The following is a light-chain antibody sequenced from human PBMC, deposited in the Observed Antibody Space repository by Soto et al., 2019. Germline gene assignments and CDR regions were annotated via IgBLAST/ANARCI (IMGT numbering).Light chain of an antibody. V-gene: IGLV1-40*01. Sequence: QSVLTQPPSVSGAPGQRVTISCTGSSSNIGAGYDVHWYQHLPGTAPKLLIYGNNNRPSGVPDRFSGSKSGTSASLAITGLQAEDEADYYCQSYGSSLSGYVFGTGTKLTVL. J-gene: IGLJ1*01. CDR2: GNN. CDR1: SSNIGAGYD. CDR3: QSYGSSLSGYV.